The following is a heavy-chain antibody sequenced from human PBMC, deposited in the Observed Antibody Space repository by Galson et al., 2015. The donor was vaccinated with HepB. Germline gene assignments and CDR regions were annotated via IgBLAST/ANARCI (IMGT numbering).Heavy chain of an antibody. J-gene: IGHJ4*02. CDR2: IYYSGST. CDR3: ARWYGGSYWGFDY. D-gene: IGHD1-26*01. CDR1: GGSVSSGSYY. Sequence: ETLSLTCTVSGGSVSSGSYYWTWIRQPPGKGLEWIWHIYYSGSTNYNPSLKSRVTISVDTSKNQFSLKLSSVTAADTAVYYCARWYGGSYWGFDYWGQGTLVTVSS. V-gene: IGHV4-61*01.